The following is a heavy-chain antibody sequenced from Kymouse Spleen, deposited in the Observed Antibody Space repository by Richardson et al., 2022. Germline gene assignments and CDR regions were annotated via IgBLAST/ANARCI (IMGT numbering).Heavy chain of an antibody. Sequence: EVQLVESGGGLVKPGGSLRLSCAASGFTFSNAWMSWVRQAPGKGLEWVGRIKSKTDGGTTDYAAPVKGRFTISRDDSKNTLYLQMNSLKTEDTAVYYCTTDPGGSYAFDIWGQGTMVTVSS. CDR3: TTDPGGSYAFDI. J-gene: IGHJ3*02. CDR1: GFTFSNAW. V-gene: IGHV3-15*01. CDR2: IKSKTDGGTT. D-gene: IGHD1-26*01.